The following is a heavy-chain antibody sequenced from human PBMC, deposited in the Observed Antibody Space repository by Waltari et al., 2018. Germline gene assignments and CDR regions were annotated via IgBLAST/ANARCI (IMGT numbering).Heavy chain of an antibody. Sequence: EVQLVESGGGLVQPGQSLRLSCTTSGFSFGDYVMTWVRQAPGKGLEWVGLIRNQAYGGTAEYAASVKGRFTISRDDSKGNVYLEMNSLRTEDTAVYFCTRNVFSDYWGQGSLVTVSS. CDR2: IRNQAYGGTA. CDR3: TRNVFSDY. J-gene: IGHJ4*02. CDR1: GFSFGDYV. V-gene: IGHV3-49*04.